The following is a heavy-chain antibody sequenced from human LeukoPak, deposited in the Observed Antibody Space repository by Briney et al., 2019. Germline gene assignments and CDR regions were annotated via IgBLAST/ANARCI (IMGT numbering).Heavy chain of an antibody. J-gene: IGHJ4*02. D-gene: IGHD2-15*01. CDR3: ARDQSPYIVLVVAAPYFDY. V-gene: IGHV1-18*01. Sequence: GASVKVSCKASGYTFTSYGISWVRQAPGQGLEWMGWISAYNGNTNYAQKLQGRVTMTTDTSTSTAYMELRSLRSDDTAVYYCARDQSPYIVLVVAAPYFDYWGQGTLVTVSS. CDR1: GYTFTSYG. CDR2: ISAYNGNT.